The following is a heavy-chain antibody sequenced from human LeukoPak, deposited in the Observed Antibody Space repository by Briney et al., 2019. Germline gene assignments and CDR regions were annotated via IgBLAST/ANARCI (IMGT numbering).Heavy chain of an antibody. D-gene: IGHD2/OR15-2a*01. V-gene: IGHV1-2*02. CDR3: ARGIYSYSTPFDY. CDR2: INPNSGAT. CDR1: GYIFSGYY. J-gene: IGHJ4*02. Sequence: ASVKVSCKASGYIFSGYYMHWVRQAPGQGLEWMAWINPNSGATNYAQKFQGRVTMTRDRTISTVYMELSSLGPDDTAVYYCARGIYSYSTPFDYWGQGTLVTVSS.